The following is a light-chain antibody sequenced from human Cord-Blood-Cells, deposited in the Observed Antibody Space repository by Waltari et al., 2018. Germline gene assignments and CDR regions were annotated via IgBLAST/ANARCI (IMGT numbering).Light chain of an antibody. J-gene: IGKJ4*01. CDR1: QRVSST. CDR3: QQYNNWPLT. CDR2: GAS. V-gene: IGKV3-15*01. Sequence: EIVMTKSPATLSVSPGERATLSCRARQRVSSTLALYQQKPGHAPRLLIYGASTRTTGIPARFSGSGSGTEFTLTISSLQSEDFAVYYCQQYNNWPLTFGGGTKVEIK.